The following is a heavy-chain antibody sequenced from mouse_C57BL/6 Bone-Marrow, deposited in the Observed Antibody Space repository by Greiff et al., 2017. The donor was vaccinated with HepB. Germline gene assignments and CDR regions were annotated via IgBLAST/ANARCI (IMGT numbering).Heavy chain of an antibody. J-gene: IGHJ3*01. V-gene: IGHV5-4*01. Sequence: EVKLVESGGGLVKPGGSLKLSCAASGFTFSSYAMSWVRQTPEKRLEWVATISDGGSYTYYPDNVKGRFTISRDNAKNNLYLQMSHLKSEDTAMYYCARDRGRAFAYWGQGTLVTVSA. CDR1: GFTFSSYA. CDR2: ISDGGSYT. D-gene: IGHD3-1*01. CDR3: ARDRGRAFAY.